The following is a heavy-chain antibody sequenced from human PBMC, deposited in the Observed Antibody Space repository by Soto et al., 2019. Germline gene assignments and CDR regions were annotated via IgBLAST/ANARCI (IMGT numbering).Heavy chain of an antibody. V-gene: IGHV1-46*03. D-gene: IGHD3-3*01. CDR1: GYTFTRHY. Sequence: QVQLVQSGAEVKKPGASVKVSCKASGYTFTRHYMNWVRQAPGQGLEWMGIINPSSGSISHAQKFQGRVTMTRDTSTSTVYMELSSLRSEDTAVYYCTRGLERYYFDYWGQGTLVTVSS. CDR3: TRGLERYYFDY. CDR2: INPSSGSI. J-gene: IGHJ4*02.